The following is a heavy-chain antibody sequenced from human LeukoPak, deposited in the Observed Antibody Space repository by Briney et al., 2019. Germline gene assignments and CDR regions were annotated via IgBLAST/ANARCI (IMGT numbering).Heavy chain of an antibody. CDR1: GFTFSTYG. CDR3: AKDFKGLTIVAAGSFDY. J-gene: IGHJ4*02. CDR2: ISGSGGST. V-gene: IGHV3-23*01. Sequence: GGSLRLSCAASGFTFSTYGMSWVRQAPGKGLEWVSAISGSGGSTYYADSVKGRFTISRDNSKSTLYLQMNSLRAEDTAVYYCAKDFKGLTIVAAGSFDYWGQGTLVTVSS. D-gene: IGHD6-13*01.